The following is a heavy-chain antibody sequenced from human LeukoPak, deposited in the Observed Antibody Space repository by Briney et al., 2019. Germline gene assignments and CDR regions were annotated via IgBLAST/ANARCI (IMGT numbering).Heavy chain of an antibody. CDR3: ARGGYDYVWGSYRFPDY. D-gene: IGHD3-16*02. J-gene: IGHJ4*02. Sequence: SETLSLTCTVSAGSLSSSSYYWGWIRQPPGKGLEWIGSIYYSGSTYYNPSLKSRVTISVDTSKNQFSLKLSSVTAADTAVYYCARGGYDYVWGSYRFPDYWGQGTLVTVSS. CDR2: IYYSGST. V-gene: IGHV4-39*07. CDR1: AGSLSSSSYY.